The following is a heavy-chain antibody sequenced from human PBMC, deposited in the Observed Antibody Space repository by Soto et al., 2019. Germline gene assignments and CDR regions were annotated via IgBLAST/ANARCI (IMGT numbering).Heavy chain of an antibody. J-gene: IGHJ4*02. CDR2: INESGST. CDR1: GQSFSGHS. CDR3: ARGSGIVALPGELEDVKYDY. D-gene: IGHD1-1*01. V-gene: IGHV4-34*01. Sequence: QVQLQQWGAGLVKPSETLSLSCAVYGQSFSGHSWAWIRQPPGKGLDCIGEINESGSTYYNPSLKSRVTISTDTSKNQFSLKLSSVSAADTAAYFCARGSGIVALPGELEDVKYDYWGQGTLVNVSS.